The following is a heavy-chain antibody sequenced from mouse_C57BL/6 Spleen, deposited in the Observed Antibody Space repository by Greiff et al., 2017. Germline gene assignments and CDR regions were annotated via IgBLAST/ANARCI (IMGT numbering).Heavy chain of an antibody. Sequence: EVQLQQSGPGLVKPSQSLSLTCSVTGYSITSGYYWNWIRQFPGNKLEWMGYISYDGSNNYNPSLKNRISITRDTSKNQFFLKLNSVTTEDTATXYCASLYSNYYYYAMDYWGQGTSVTVSS. V-gene: IGHV3-6*01. CDR3: ASLYSNYYYYAMDY. D-gene: IGHD2-5*01. J-gene: IGHJ4*01. CDR1: GYSITSGYY. CDR2: ISYDGSN.